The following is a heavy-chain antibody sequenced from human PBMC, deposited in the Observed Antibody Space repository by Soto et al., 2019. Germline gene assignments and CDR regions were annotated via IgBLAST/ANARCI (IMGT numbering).Heavy chain of an antibody. V-gene: IGHV4-61*01. Sequence: QVQLQESGPGLVKPSETLSLTCTVSGGSVSSGSYYWSWIRQPPGKGLEWIGYIYYSGSTNYNPSFKSRVTISVYASKNQFSLKLSSVTAADTAVYYCARDLRSPPGRLNYFDYWGQGTLVTVSS. CDR3: ARDLRSPPGRLNYFDY. J-gene: IGHJ4*02. CDR1: GGSVSSGSYY. CDR2: IYYSGST. D-gene: IGHD1-26*01.